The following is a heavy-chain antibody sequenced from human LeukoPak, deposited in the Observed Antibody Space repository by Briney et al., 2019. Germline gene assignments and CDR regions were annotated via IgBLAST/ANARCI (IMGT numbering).Heavy chain of an antibody. CDR2: IHPNSGGT. V-gene: IGHV1-2*02. Sequence: ASVKVSCKASRDTVTSYAMNWVRQAPGQGLEWMGWIHPNSGGTNYAQKFQGRVTMTRDTSISTAYLDLSRLRSDNTAVYYCARVVVRDANNYKDYWGQGTLVTVSS. CDR3: ARVVVRDANNYKDY. CDR1: RDTVTSYA. D-gene: IGHD5-24*01. J-gene: IGHJ4*02.